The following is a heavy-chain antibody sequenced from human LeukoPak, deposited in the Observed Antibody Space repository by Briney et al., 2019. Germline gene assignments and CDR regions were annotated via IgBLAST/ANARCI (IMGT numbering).Heavy chain of an antibody. D-gene: IGHD3/OR15-3a*01. CDR3: ARGRDFWTGYYTDYDY. CDR1: GFTFSSYW. J-gene: IGHJ4*02. Sequence: PGGSLRLSCAASGFTFSSYWMHWVRQAPGKGLVWVSRINSDGSSTSYADSVKGRFTISRDNAKNTLYLQMNSLRAEDTAVYYCARGRDFWTGYYTDYDYWGQGTLVTVSS. CDR2: INSDGSST. V-gene: IGHV3-74*01.